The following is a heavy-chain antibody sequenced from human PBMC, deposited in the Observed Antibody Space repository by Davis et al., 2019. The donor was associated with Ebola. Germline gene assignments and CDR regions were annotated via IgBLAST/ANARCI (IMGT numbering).Heavy chain of an antibody. Sequence: GSLRLSCAASGFTFSSYSMNWVRQAPGKGLEWVSYISSSSSTIYYADSVKGRFTISRDNAKNSLYLQMNSLRDEDTAVYYCARGVTYYDFWSGYHPGWYFDYWGQGTLVTVSS. CDR1: GFTFSSYS. D-gene: IGHD3-3*01. CDR2: ISSSSSTI. J-gene: IGHJ4*02. CDR3: ARGVTYYDFWSGYHPGWYFDY. V-gene: IGHV3-48*02.